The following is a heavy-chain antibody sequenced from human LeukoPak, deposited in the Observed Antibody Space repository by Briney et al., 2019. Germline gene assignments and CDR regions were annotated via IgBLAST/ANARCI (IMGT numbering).Heavy chain of an antibody. CDR2: MWYGGNNK. J-gene: IGHJ4*02. V-gene: IGHV3-30*02. Sequence: PGGSLRLSCAASGFTFKTYGMHWVRQAPGKGLEWVAVMWYGGNNKNYADSVKGRFTISRDNSKKTLYLQMNSLRPEDTAVYYCAKDFERAPDYWGQGTLVTVSS. CDR3: AKDFERAPDY. CDR1: GFTFKTYG.